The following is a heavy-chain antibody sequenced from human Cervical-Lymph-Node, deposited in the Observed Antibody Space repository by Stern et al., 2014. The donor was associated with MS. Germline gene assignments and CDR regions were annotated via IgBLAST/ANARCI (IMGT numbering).Heavy chain of an antibody. CDR2: IRSKTNGYPA. V-gene: IGHV3-73*01. J-gene: IGHJ4*02. CDR3: VSDGSGWRN. D-gene: IGHD3-10*01. CDR1: GILFSGAT. Sequence: EVQLVESGGGLVQPGGSLELSCAASGILFSGATIHWVRQPSGKGLEWIGRIRSKTNGYPATYTASVKGRFTISRDDSKNTAYLQMNSLKTEDTAVYYCVSDGSGWRNWGQGTLVTVSS.